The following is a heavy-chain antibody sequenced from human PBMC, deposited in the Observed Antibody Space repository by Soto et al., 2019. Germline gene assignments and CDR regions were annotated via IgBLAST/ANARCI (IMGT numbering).Heavy chain of an antibody. CDR3: ARHIGDDIVVVVAATGYFDY. D-gene: IGHD2-15*01. CDR2: IYYSGST. J-gene: IGHJ4*02. CDR1: GGSISSSSYY. V-gene: IGHV4-39*01. Sequence: QLQLRESGPGLVKPSETLSLTCTVSGGSISSSSYYWGWIRQPPGKGLEWIGSIYYSGSTYYNPSLKSRVTISVDTSKNQFSLKLSSVTAADTAVYYCARHIGDDIVVVVAATGYFDYWGQGTLVTVSS.